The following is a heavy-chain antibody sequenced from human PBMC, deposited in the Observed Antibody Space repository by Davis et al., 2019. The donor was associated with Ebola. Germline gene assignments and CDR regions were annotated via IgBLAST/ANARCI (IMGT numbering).Heavy chain of an antibody. Sequence: GESLKISCQGSGYSFPSYWIAWVRQMPGKGLEWMGIIYPGDSDTRYSPSFQGQVTISADKSIFTAYLQWSSLKASDTAIYYCARVLAAGGYYFDYWGQGTLVTVSS. J-gene: IGHJ4*02. CDR3: ARVLAAGGYYFDY. V-gene: IGHV5-51*01. CDR2: IYPGDSDT. CDR1: GYSFPSYW. D-gene: IGHD6-13*01.